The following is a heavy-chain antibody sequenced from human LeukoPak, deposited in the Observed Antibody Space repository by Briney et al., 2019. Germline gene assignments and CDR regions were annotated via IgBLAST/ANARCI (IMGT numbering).Heavy chain of an antibody. CDR3: AREVVVVVAATIDY. V-gene: IGHV4-4*07. D-gene: IGHD2-15*01. CDR2: IYTSGST. Sequence: SETLSLTCTVSGGSISSYYWSWIRQPAGKGLEWIGRIYTSGSTNYNPSLKSRVTMSVDTSKNQFSLKLSSVTAADTAVYYCAREVVVVVAATIDYWGQGTLVIVSS. CDR1: GGSISSYY. J-gene: IGHJ4*02.